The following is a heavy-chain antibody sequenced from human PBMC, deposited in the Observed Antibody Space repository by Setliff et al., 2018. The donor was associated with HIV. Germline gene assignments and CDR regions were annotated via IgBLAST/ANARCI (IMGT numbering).Heavy chain of an antibody. D-gene: IGHD3-10*02. CDR1: GGPFTNHG. CDR2: INQNANT. Sequence: NPSETLSLTCAAYGGPFTNHGWNWIRQSPGEGLEWIGEINQNANTNYNPSLKGRVTMSMDTSKNHLSLRMTSVSAADTAVYYCARHGFNMLMGMDVFDLWGPGTMVTVSS. CDR3: ARHGFNMLMGMDVFDL. V-gene: IGHV4-34*01. J-gene: IGHJ3*01.